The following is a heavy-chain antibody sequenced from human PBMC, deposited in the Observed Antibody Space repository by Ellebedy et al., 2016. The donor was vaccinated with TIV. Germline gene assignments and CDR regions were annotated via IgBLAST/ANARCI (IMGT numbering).Heavy chain of an antibody. J-gene: IGHJ4*02. CDR3: AKATGRVAATGPLIQFWSGIDY. CDR1: GLTFSSYA. V-gene: IGHV3-23*01. D-gene: IGHD2-15*01. CDR2: MSGRDGST. Sequence: GESLKISCTASGLTFSSYAMNWVRQAPGKGLEWVSAMSGRDGSTYYADSVKGRFTISRDNSKNTVYLQMNSLRAEDTALYYCAKATGRVAATGPLIQFWSGIDYWGQGTLVTVSS.